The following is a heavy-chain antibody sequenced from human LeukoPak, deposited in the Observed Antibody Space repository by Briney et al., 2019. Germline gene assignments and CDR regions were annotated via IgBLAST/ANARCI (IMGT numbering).Heavy chain of an antibody. CDR1: GFTFRSYG. Sequence: PGGSLRLSCAGSGFTFRSYGMHWVRQSPGKGLEWLALISPDGRSEYYAGSVKGRFTISRDNSKSTVYLQMNSLRPEDTAVYYCARDSEREASGYGVYWGQGTLVTVSS. J-gene: IGHJ4*02. CDR3: ARDSEREASGYGVY. D-gene: IGHD5-12*01. CDR2: ISPDGRSE. V-gene: IGHV3-30*03.